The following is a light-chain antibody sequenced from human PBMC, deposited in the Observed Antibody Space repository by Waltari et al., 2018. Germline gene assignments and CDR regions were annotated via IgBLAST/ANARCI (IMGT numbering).Light chain of an antibody. V-gene: IGKV3-20*01. Sequence: EIVLTQSPGTLSLSPGERATLSCRARQSVSGSSLAWYQQIPGQAPRLLIFGASGRATGIPDRFSCSGSGTDFTLSISRLEPEDFAVYYCQQYGSSPYTFGQGTKLEIK. CDR1: QSVSGSS. CDR2: GAS. CDR3: QQYGSSPYT. J-gene: IGKJ2*01.